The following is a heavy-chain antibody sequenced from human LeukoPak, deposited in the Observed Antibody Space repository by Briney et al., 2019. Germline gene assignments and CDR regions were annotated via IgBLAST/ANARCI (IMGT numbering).Heavy chain of an antibody. CDR3: ARDPSLDY. CDR1: GFTFGSYE. CDR2: ISSSGLTI. Sequence: PGGSLRLSCTASGFTFGSYEMNWVRQAPGKGLEWVSYISSSGLTIDYADSVKGRFTISRDNAKNSLYLQMNSLRAEDTAVYYCARDPSLDYWGQGILVTVSS. J-gene: IGHJ4*02. V-gene: IGHV3-48*03.